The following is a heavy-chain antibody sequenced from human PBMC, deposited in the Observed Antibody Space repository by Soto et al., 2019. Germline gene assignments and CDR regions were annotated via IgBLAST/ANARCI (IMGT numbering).Heavy chain of an antibody. CDR3: AKGGSGYSFFFAY. J-gene: IGHJ4*02. CDR1: GFTFSSYG. Sequence: PVGSLRLSCAASGFTFSSYGMHWVRQAAGKGLEWVAVISYDGSNKYYADSVKGRFTISRDNSKNTLYLQMNSLRAEDTAVYYSAKGGSGYSFFFAYGGQETLVPVPS. V-gene: IGHV3-30*18. CDR2: ISYDGSNK. D-gene: IGHD3-3*01.